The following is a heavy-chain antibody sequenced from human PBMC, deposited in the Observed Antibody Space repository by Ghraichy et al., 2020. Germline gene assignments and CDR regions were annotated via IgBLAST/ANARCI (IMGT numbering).Heavy chain of an antibody. J-gene: IGHJ6*04. D-gene: IGHD3-10*01. CDR1: GGSFSGYY. Sequence: SETLSLTCEVQGGSFSGYYWTWIRQPPGKSLEWIGQINHSGSTSYNESLKSRVTMSVDTSKNQISLNLSSVTAADTAVYYCARPPRAHYYLDVWGKGTTVTVSS. CDR2: INHSGST. V-gene: IGHV4-34*01. CDR3: ARPPRAHYYLDV.